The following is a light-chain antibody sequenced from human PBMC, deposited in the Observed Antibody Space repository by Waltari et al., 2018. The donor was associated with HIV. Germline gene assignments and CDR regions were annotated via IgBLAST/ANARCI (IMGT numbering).Light chain of an antibody. Sequence: SYDLTQEPSVAVFPGQAPASSCPGHALGHKFASWYQQKPGQSPIQVIYQNSKRPSGVPERFSGSNSGNTATLTISGTQVMDESDYHCQTWDSQIIIFGGGTKLTVL. V-gene: IGLV3-1*01. CDR2: QNS. CDR3: QTWDSQIII. CDR1: ALGHKF. J-gene: IGLJ2*01.